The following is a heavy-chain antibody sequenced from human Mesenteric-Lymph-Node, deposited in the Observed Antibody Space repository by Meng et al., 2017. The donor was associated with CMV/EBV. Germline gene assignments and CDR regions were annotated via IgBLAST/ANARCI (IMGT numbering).Heavy chain of an antibody. J-gene: IGHJ5*02. CDR3: AKDRLANWFDP. CDR1: GFTFDDYG. V-gene: IGHV3-20*04. D-gene: IGHD2-21*01. CDR2: INWNGGST. Sequence: GESLKISCAASGFTFDDYGMSWVRQAPGKGLEWVSGINWNGGSTGYADSVKGRFTISRDNPNYTLYLQMNSLRSEDTAVYYCAKDRLANWFDPWGQGTLVTVSS.